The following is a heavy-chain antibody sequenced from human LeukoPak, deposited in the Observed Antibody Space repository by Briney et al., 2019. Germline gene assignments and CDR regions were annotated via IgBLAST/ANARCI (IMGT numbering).Heavy chain of an antibody. CDR3: ATPDYGGNSGDGAFDI. V-gene: IGHV4-31*03. CDR2: IYYSGST. CDR1: GGSISSGGYY. Sequence: SETLSLTCTVSGGSISSGGYYWSWIRQHPGKGLEWIGYIYYSGSTYYNPSLKSRVTISVDTSKNQFSLKLSSVTAADTAVYYCATPDYGGNSGDGAFDIWGQGTMVTVSS. J-gene: IGHJ3*02. D-gene: IGHD4-23*01.